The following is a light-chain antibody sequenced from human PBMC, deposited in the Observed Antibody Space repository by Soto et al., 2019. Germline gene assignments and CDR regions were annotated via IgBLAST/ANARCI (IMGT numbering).Light chain of an antibody. CDR3: QQLNSYPP. CDR2: AAS. J-gene: IGKJ5*01. CDR1: QGISSY. Sequence: DIQLTQSPSFLSASVGDRVTITCRASQGISSYLAWYQQKPGKAPKLLIYAASTLQSGVPSRFSGSGSGTDFTLTISSLQPEDFATYYCQQLNSYPPFGQGTRLEIK. V-gene: IGKV1-9*01.